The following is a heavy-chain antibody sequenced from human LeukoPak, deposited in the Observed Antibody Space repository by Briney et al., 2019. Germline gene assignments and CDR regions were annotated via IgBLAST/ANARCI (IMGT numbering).Heavy chain of an antibody. CDR1: GFIFSSYE. CDR3: ARDYGAKSDY. Sequence: GGSLRLSCAASGFIFSSYEMNWVRQAPGKGLEWVSYISSSGSTIYYADSVKGRFTISRDNAKNSLYLQMNSLRAEDTAVYYCARDYGAKSDYWGQGTLVTVSS. D-gene: IGHD4/OR15-4a*01. CDR2: ISSSGSTI. V-gene: IGHV3-48*03. J-gene: IGHJ4*02.